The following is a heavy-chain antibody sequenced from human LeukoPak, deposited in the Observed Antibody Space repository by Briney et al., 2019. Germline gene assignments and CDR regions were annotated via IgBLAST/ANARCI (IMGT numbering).Heavy chain of an antibody. CDR3: ARGQTGTYGY. Sequence: ASVKDSCKASGYTFTSYDINWLRQATGQGLEWMGWMNPNSGNTGYEQKFQDRVTMTRNTSISTAYMELSSLRSEDTAVYYCARGQTGTYGYWGQGTLVTVSS. D-gene: IGHD1-1*01. CDR1: GYTFTSYD. V-gene: IGHV1-8*01. CDR2: MNPNSGNT. J-gene: IGHJ4*02.